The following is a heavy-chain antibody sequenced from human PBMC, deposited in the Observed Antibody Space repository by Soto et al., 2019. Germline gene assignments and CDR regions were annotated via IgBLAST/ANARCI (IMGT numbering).Heavy chain of an antibody. J-gene: IGHJ4*02. CDR2: ISSGSGGST. Sequence: PGGALRSSCAASGLTFSRYAMHWVRQAPGKGLEWVSSISSGSGGSTYYADSVKGRFTISRDNSKNTLYLQMNSLRAEDTAVYYCAKGCYYDSSGYPYFDYWGQGTLVTVSS. CDR1: GLTFSRYA. CDR3: AKGCYYDSSGYPYFDY. V-gene: IGHV3-23*01. D-gene: IGHD3-22*01.